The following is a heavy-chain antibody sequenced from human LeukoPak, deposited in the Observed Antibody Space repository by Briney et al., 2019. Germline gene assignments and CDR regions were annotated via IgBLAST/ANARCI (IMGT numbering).Heavy chain of an antibody. Sequence: PGGSLRLSCAASGFTFSSYAMHWVRQAPGKGLEWVSSISSSSSYIYYADSVKGRFTISRDNAKNSLYLQMNSLRAEDTAVYYCASPTKYSSSSNAFDIWGQGTMVTVSS. CDR3: ASPTKYSSSSNAFDI. J-gene: IGHJ3*02. D-gene: IGHD6-6*01. CDR1: GFTFSSYA. V-gene: IGHV3-21*01. CDR2: ISSSSSYI.